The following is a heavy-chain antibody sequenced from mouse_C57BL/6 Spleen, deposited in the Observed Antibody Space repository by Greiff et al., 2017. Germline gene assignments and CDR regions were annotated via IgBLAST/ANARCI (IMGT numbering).Heavy chain of an antibody. J-gene: IGHJ3*01. CDR1: GFNIKNTY. CDR3: AQIYYYGSSYFAY. CDR2: IDPANGNT. V-gene: IGHV14-3*01. Sequence: EVQLQESVAELVRPGASVKLSCTASGFNIKNTYMHWVKQRPEQGLEWIGRIDPANGNTKYAPKFQGKATITADTSSNTAYLQLSSLTSEDTAIYYCAQIYYYGSSYFAYWGQGTLVTVSA. D-gene: IGHD1-1*01.